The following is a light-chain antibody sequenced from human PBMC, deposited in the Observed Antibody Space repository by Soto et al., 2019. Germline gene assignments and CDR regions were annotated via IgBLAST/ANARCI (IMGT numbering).Light chain of an antibody. CDR1: QSVASNY. J-gene: IGKJ1*01. V-gene: IGKV3-20*01. CDR3: QQYLRSPWT. Sequence: EIVVTQFPGTLSLSPGERATLSCRASQSVASNYLAWYQHKPGQAPRLLIYGASSRATGIPDRFSGSGSGTDFTLTISRLEPEDFAVYYCQQYLRSPWTFGQGTKVESK. CDR2: GAS.